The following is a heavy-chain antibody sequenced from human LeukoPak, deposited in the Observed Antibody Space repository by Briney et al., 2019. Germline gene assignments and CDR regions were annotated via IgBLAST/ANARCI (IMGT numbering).Heavy chain of an antibody. CDR1: GFTFDDYA. Sequence: GRSLRLSCAASGFTFDDYAMHWVRHAPGKGLEWVSGISWNSGSIGYADSVKGRFTISRDNAKNSLYLQMNSLRAEDTAVYYCARFGGRYCSSTSCYLWGQGTLVTVSS. CDR2: ISWNSGSI. D-gene: IGHD2-2*01. J-gene: IGHJ4*02. V-gene: IGHV3-9*01. CDR3: ARFGGRYCSSTSCYL.